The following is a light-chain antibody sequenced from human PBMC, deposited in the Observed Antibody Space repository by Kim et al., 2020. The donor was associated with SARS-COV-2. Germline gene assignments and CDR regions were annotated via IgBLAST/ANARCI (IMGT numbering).Light chain of an antibody. J-gene: IGKJ1*01. CDR2: GAS. CDR3: QQYNNWPWT. Sequence: VSPGERATLSCRASQTISTNLAWYQHKPGQAPRLLIYGASTRATGIPAWFSGSGSGTEFTLTISSLQSENFAVYFCQQYNNWPWTFGQGTKVDIK. V-gene: IGKV3-15*01. CDR1: QTISTN.